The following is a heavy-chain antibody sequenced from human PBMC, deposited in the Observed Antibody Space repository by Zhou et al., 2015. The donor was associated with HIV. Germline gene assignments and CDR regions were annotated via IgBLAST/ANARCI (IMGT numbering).Heavy chain of an antibody. V-gene: IGHV1-69*18. CDR3: ARGQIAVAGTGWD. CDR1: GGTFGTYA. Sequence: QVYLVQSGAEVKKPGSSVKVSCKASGGTFGTYAITWVRQAPGRGLEWVGKIVPLFGTTTYAQRFPGRVAITADDSTGIVYMELSSLRSEDTAVYYCARGQIAVAGTGWDWGQGTLVTVSS. CDR2: IVPLFGTT. J-gene: IGHJ4*02. D-gene: IGHD6-19*01.